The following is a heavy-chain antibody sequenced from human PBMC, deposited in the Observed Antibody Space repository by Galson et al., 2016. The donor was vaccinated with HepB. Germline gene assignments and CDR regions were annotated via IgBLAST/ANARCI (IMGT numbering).Heavy chain of an antibody. D-gene: IGHD3-3*01. V-gene: IGHV1-46*01. CDR1: GYTLTDLS. CDR3: AREGGYYSFYYYGMDV. Sequence: SVKVSCKVSGYTLTDLSMHWVRQAPGKGLEWMGIINPNADSTTCAQKFQGRVTMTRDTSASTVYMELSSLRSEDTAVYYCAREGGYYSFYYYGMDVWGQGTLVTVSS. CDR2: INPNADST. J-gene: IGHJ6*02.